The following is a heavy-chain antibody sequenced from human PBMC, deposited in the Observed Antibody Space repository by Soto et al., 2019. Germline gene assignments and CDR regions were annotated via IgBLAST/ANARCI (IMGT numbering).Heavy chain of an antibody. V-gene: IGHV1-69*13. J-gene: IGHJ5*02. CDR1: GGTFSSYA. CDR2: IIPIFGTA. D-gene: IGHD3-10*01. Sequence: ASVKVSCKASGGTFSSYAISWVRQAPGQGLEWMGGIIPIFGTANYAQKFQGRVTITADESTSTAYMELSSLRSEDTAVYYCARDNLRFGELLRGWFDPWGQGTLVTVSS. CDR3: ARDNLRFGELLRGWFDP.